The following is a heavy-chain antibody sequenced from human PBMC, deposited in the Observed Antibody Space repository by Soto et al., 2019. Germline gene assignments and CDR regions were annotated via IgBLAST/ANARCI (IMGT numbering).Heavy chain of an antibody. Sequence: EVQLVESGGGLIQPGGSLRLSCAASGFTVSSNYMSWVRQAPGKGLEWVSVIYSGGSTYYADSVKGRCTISRDNSKNTLYLQMNSLRAEDTAVYYCASMGDYGVYRGAAWGQGTLVTVSS. CDR2: IYSGGST. V-gene: IGHV3-53*01. CDR1: GFTVSSNY. D-gene: IGHD4-17*01. CDR3: ASMGDYGVYRGAA. J-gene: IGHJ4*02.